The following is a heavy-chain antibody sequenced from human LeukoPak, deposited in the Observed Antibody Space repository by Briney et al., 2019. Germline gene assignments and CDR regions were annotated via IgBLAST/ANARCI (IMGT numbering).Heavy chain of an antibody. V-gene: IGHV4-31*03. CDR2: IYYSGST. D-gene: IGHD3-10*01. J-gene: IGHJ4*02. CDR1: GGSISSGGYY. CDR3: ARTYYYGSGSYYNKDVPSYYFDY. Sequence: SETLSLTCTVSGGSISSGGYYWSWIRQHPGKGLEWIGYIYYSGSTYYNPSLRSRVTISVDTSKNQFSLKLSSVTAADTAVYYCARTYYYGSGSYYNKDVPSYYFDYWGQGTLVTVSS.